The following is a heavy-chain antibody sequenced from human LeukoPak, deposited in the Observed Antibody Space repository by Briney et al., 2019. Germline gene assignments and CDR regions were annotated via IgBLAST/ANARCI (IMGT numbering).Heavy chain of an antibody. CDR2: IKSKTDGGTT. D-gene: IGHD2-2*01. J-gene: IGHJ4*02. Sequence: PGGSLRLSCAASGFTFSSYSMNWVRQAPGKGLEWVGRIKSKTDGGTTDYAAPVKGRFTISRDDSKNTLCLQMNSLKTEDTAVYYCTTELLGYCSSTSCPFFDYWGQGTLVTVSS. V-gene: IGHV3-15*01. CDR3: TTELLGYCSSTSCPFFDY. CDR1: GFTFSSYS.